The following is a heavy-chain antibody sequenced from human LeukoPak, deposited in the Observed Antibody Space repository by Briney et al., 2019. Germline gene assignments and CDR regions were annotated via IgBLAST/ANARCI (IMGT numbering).Heavy chain of an antibody. CDR2: IYSSGSA. Sequence: PSETLSLTCTVPGASINNNFWTWIRRPPGKGLEWIGYIYSSGSANYNPSLKSRVIISGDTSKNQISLNLTSVTAADTAVYFCARHRDYYDTWGHGTLVTVSS. CDR3: ARHRDYYDT. J-gene: IGHJ4*01. CDR1: GASINNNF. V-gene: IGHV4-59*08. D-gene: IGHD3-22*01.